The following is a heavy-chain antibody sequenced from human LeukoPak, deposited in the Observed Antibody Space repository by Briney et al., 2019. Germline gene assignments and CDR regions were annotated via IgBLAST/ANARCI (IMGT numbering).Heavy chain of an antibody. D-gene: IGHD3-22*01. J-gene: IGHJ4*02. CDR3: AKRLYGTSGPFDY. V-gene: IGHV3-23*01. Sequence: GGSLRLSCTASGFTFRSSAMSWVRQAPGKGLGWVSTISDGGGSTYYADSVKGRFTISRDNSKNTLFLQMNSLRAEDTALYYCAKRLYGTSGPFDYWGQGTLVTVSS. CDR1: GFTFRSSA. CDR2: ISDGGGST.